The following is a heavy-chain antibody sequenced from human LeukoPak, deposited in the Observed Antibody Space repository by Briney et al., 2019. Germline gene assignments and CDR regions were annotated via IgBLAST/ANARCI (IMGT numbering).Heavy chain of an antibody. CDR1: GYTFNNYG. J-gene: IGHJ4*02. D-gene: IGHD3-10*01. CDR3: ARDPEMYVYDTGTYYNRRSYFDY. V-gene: IGHV1-18*01. Sequence: ASVKVSCKASGYTFNNYGISWVRQAPGQGLEWVGWISGYNGNTYYAESLQGRLTMTTDTSTNTAYMELRSLRSDDTAVYYCARDPEMYVYDTGTYYNRRSYFDYWGQGTLVTVSS. CDR2: ISGYNGNT.